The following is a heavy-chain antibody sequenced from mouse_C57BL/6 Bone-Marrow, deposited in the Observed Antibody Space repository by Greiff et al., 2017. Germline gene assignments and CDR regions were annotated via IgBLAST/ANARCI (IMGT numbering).Heavy chain of an antibody. D-gene: IGHD4-1*01. V-gene: IGHV5-6*02. CDR3: AGGLGDFDY. Sequence: EVKLEESGGDLVKPGGSLKLSCAASGFTFSSYGMSWVRQTPDKRLEWVATISSGGSYTYYPDSVKGRFTISRDNAKNTLYLQMSSLKSEDTAMYYCAGGLGDFDYWGQGTTLTVSS. CDR1: GFTFSSYG. CDR2: ISSGGSYT. J-gene: IGHJ2*01.